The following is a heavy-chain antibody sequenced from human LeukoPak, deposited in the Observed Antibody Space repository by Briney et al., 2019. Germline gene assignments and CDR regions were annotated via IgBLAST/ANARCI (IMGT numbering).Heavy chain of an antibody. CDR3: VRHIAYHANLDY. CDR1: GGSISSTTYC. V-gene: IGHV4-39*01. Sequence: SETLSLTCTVSGGSISSTTYCWSWVRQPPGKGLEWIGCMYYSGSTYYSSSLKGRVTISLDTPKNQFSLRLNSVTASDTAVYYCVRHIAYHANLDYRGQGTLVTVSS. CDR2: MYYSGST. J-gene: IGHJ4*02. D-gene: IGHD2-21*01.